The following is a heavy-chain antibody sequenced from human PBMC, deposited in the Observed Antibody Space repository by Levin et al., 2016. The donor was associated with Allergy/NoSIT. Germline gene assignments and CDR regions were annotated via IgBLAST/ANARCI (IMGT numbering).Heavy chain of an antibody. Sequence: GGSLRLSCAASGFTFNNYAMDWVRQAPGKGLEWVSTINSNGGTTYYPDSVKGRFTISRDNSKSTLYLQMHSLRAEDTALYYCGKRHLESGSIDYWGQGSLVTVSS. J-gene: IGHJ4*02. V-gene: IGHV3-23*01. CDR2: INSNGGTT. CDR3: GKRHLESGSIDY. D-gene: IGHD3-3*01. CDR1: GFTFNNYA.